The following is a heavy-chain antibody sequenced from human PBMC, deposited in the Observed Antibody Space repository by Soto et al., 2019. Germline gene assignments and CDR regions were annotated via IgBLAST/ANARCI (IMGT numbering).Heavy chain of an antibody. V-gene: IGHV3-9*01. Sequence: GGSLRLSCAASGFTFDDYAMHWVRQAPGKGLEWVSGISWNSGSIGYADSVKGRFTISRDNAKNSLYLQMNSLRAEDTALYYCAIDISTSGTTFGYFDYPAQGTLVTVSS. CDR1: GFTFDDYA. CDR3: AIDISTSGTTFGYFDY. J-gene: IGHJ4*02. D-gene: IGHD1-1*01. CDR2: ISWNSGSI.